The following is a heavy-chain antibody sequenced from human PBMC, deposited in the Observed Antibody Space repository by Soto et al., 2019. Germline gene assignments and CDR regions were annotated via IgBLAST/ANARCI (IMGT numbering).Heavy chain of an antibody. CDR1: GGTFSSYA. Sequence: QVQLVQSGAEVKKPGSSVKVSCKASGGTFSSYAISWVRQAPGQGLEWMGGIIPIFGTANYAQQFQGRVPITADESTSTADRELSSRRSEDTAVYYCARGPDAPRVVPAGPYYGMDVWGQGTTVTVSS. D-gene: IGHD2-2*01. CDR2: IIPIFGTA. V-gene: IGHV1-69*01. J-gene: IGHJ6*02. CDR3: ARGPDAPRVVPAGPYYGMDV.